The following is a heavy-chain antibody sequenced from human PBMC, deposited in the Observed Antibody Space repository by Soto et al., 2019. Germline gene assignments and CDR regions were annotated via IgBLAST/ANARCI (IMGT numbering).Heavy chain of an antibody. CDR1: GFTFSTYA. CDR3: AGRYCTNGVCFTNYYYYIDV. J-gene: IGHJ6*03. V-gene: IGHV3-23*01. Sequence: EVQLLESGGGLVQPGGSLRLSCAASGFTFSTYAMSWVRQAPGKGLEWVSTITTSGGNTYYADSVQGRFTISRDNSKNTLYLQTNSLRGEDTAVYYCAGRYCTNGVCFTNYYYYIDVWGKGTTVTASS. CDR2: ITTSGGNT. D-gene: IGHD2-8*01.